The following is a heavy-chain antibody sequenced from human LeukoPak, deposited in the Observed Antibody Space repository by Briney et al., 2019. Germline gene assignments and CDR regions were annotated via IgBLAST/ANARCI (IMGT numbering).Heavy chain of an antibody. Sequence: SETLSLTCNVSGGSISSYYWSWIRQHPGKGLEWIGNIYYSGSTYYNPSLKSRVTISVDRSKNQFSLKLTSVTAADTAVYYCARAFPFDDYGDPDAFDIWGQGTMVTVSS. J-gene: IGHJ3*02. CDR3: ARAFPFDDYGDPDAFDI. D-gene: IGHD4-17*01. CDR1: GGSISSYY. V-gene: IGHV4-59*12. CDR2: IYYSGST.